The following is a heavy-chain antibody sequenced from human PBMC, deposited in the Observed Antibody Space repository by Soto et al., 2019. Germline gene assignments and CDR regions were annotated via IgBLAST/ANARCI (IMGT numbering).Heavy chain of an antibody. CDR3: ARGAFGNYYVDY. Sequence: EVQLVESGGGLVKPGGSLRLSCAPSGFTFSRDWMPWVRQAQGKGLVWVSRIKYDGSSTNYADSVKGRFTISRDNAKNTVYLQMNSLRDEDTAVYYCARGAFGNYYVDYWGQGALVTVAS. CDR2: IKYDGSST. J-gene: IGHJ4*02. CDR1: GFTFSRDW. D-gene: IGHD3-10*01. V-gene: IGHV3-74*01.